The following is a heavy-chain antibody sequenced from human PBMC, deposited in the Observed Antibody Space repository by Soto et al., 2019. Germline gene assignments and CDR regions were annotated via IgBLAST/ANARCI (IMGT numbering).Heavy chain of an antibody. CDR1: GFTFSSYA. CDR2: ISYDGSNK. V-gene: IGHV3-30-3*01. Sequence: PGGSLRLSCAASGFTFSSYAMHWVRQAPGKGLEWVAVISYDGSNKYYADSVKGRFTISRDNSKNTLYLQMNSLRAEDTAVYYCARVVYYDSSGYYPIDYWGQGTLVTVSS. CDR3: ARVVYYDSSGYYPIDY. D-gene: IGHD3-22*01. J-gene: IGHJ4*02.